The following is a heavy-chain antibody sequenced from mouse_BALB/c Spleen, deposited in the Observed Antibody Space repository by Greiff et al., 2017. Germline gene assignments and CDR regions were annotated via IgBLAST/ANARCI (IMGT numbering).Heavy chain of an antibody. CDR1: GFSLTSYG. Sequence: VKLMESGPGLVAPSQSLSITCTVSGFSLTSYGVHWVRQPPGKGLEWLGVIWAGGSTNYNSALMSRLSISKDNSKSQVFLKMNSLQTDDTAMYYCARDGDSSALYAMDYWGQGTSVTVSS. J-gene: IGHJ4*01. D-gene: IGHD3-2*01. CDR3: ARDGDSSALYAMDY. V-gene: IGHV2-9*02. CDR2: IWAGGST.